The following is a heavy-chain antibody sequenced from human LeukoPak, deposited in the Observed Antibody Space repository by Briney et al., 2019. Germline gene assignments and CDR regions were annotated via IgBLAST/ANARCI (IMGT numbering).Heavy chain of an antibody. CDR1: GGSFSGYY. V-gene: IGHV4-34*01. J-gene: IGHJ3*01. D-gene: IGHD6-19*01. Sequence: SETLSLTCAVYGGSFSGYYWSWIRQPPGKGLEWIGEINHSGSTNYNPSLKSRATISVDTSKNQFSLKLSSVTAADTAVYYCASVTVAGPSYWGQGTMVTVSS. CDR2: INHSGST. CDR3: ASVTVAGPSY.